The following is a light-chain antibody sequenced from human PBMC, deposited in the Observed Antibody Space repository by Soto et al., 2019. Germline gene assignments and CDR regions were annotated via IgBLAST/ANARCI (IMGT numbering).Light chain of an antibody. Sequence: QSALTQPASVSGSPGQSITISCTGTSSDIGGYKYVSWYKQHPGKVPKLLIYDVNNRPSGVSDRFSGSKSGNTASQTISRIPAEDEAEYYCCSYASSTSLIFGGGTKVAV. CDR3: CSYASSTSLI. CDR1: SSDIGGYKY. V-gene: IGLV2-14*03. CDR2: DVN. J-gene: IGLJ2*01.